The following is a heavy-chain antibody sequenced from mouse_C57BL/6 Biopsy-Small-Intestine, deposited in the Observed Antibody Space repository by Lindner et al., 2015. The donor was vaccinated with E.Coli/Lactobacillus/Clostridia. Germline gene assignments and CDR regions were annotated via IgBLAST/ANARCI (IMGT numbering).Heavy chain of an antibody. J-gene: IGHJ4*01. CDR3: ARRLYGSSYYAMDY. CDR2: ILPGSGST. D-gene: IGHD1-1*01. CDR1: GYTFTGYW. Sequence: VQLQESGAELMKPGASVKLSCKATGYTFTGYWIEWVKQRPGHGLEWIGEILPGSGSTNYNEKFKGKATFTADTPSNTAYMQLSSLTTEDSAIYYCARRLYGSSYYAMDYWGQGTSVTVSS. V-gene: IGHV1-9*01.